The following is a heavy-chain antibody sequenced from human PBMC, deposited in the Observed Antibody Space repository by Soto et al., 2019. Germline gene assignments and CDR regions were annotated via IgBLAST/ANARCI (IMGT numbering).Heavy chain of an antibody. Sequence: GGSLRLSCAASGFTFSSDWMNWVRQSPGKGLEWVSRIISGGTRATYADFVKGRFTITRDNAKNTLHLQMHSLTADDTAVYYCARERTSKGGMDIWGQGTTVTVSS. J-gene: IGHJ6*02. CDR3: ARERTSKGGMDI. V-gene: IGHV3-74*01. CDR2: IISGGTRA. CDR1: GFTFSSDW.